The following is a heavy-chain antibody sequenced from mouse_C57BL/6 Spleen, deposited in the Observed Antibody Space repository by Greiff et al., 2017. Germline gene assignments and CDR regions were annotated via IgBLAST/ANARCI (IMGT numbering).Heavy chain of an antibody. CDR3: ASEGDCDRWFAY. CDR1: GFSLTSYG. D-gene: IGHD2-4*01. CDR2: IWGVGST. J-gene: IGHJ3*01. Sequence: VKLLESGPGLVAPSPSLSISCNVSGFSLTSYGVDWVRQSPGKGLEWLGVIWGVGSTNYNSALKSRLSISKDNSKSQVFLKMNSLLTDDPAMYYCASEGDCDRWFAYWGQETLSTVSA. V-gene: IGHV2-6*01.